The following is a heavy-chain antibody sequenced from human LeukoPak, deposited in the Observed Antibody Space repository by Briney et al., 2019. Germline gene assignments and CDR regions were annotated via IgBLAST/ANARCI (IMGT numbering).Heavy chain of an antibody. V-gene: IGHV1-8*02. CDR3: ASTPKPFVPTV. J-gene: IGHJ3*01. CDR1: GYTFTGYY. CDR2: MNPNSGNT. D-gene: IGHD2-8*01. Sequence: ASVKVSCKASGYTFTGYYMHWVRQAPGQGLEWMGWMNPNSGNTGYAQKFQGRVTMTRNTSISTAYMELSSLRSEDTAVYYCASTPKPFVPTVWGQGTMVTVSS.